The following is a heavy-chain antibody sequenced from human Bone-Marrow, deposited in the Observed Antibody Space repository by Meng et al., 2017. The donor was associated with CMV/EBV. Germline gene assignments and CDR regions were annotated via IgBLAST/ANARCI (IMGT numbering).Heavy chain of an antibody. D-gene: IGHD6-6*01. CDR3: ARDRDRSSSQRFDY. Sequence: GESLKISCTASGFTFGTYWMSWVRQAPGKGLEWVANIKQGGSQKYYADSAKGRFTISRDNAENSLYLQMNSLRAEDTAVYYCARDRDRSSSQRFDYWGQGTLVTVSS. J-gene: IGHJ4*02. V-gene: IGHV3-7*01. CDR1: GFTFGTYW. CDR2: IKQGGSQK.